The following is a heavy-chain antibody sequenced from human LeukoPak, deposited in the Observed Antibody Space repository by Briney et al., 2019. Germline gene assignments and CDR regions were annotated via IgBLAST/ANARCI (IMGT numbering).Heavy chain of an antibody. Sequence: PGGSLRLSCAASGSTFSDYYMSWIRQAPGKGLEWVSYISSSGSTIYYADSVKGRFTISRDNAKNSLYLQMNSLRAEDTAVYYCARSTSSGWYQRYFDLWGRGTLVTVSS. CDR3: ARSTSSGWYQRYFDL. J-gene: IGHJ2*01. V-gene: IGHV3-11*01. CDR1: GSTFSDYY. CDR2: ISSSGSTI. D-gene: IGHD6-19*01.